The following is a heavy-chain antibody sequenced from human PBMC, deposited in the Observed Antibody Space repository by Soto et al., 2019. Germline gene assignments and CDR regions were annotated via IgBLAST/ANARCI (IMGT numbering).Heavy chain of an antibody. CDR1: GYTLTIHD. D-gene: IGHD6-6*01. V-gene: IGHV1-8*01. Sequence: QVQLVQSGAEVKKPGASMKVSCKASGYTLTIHDIHWVRQAPGLGLEWMAWLYPHSGKTSYAQKFQGRLTMTGNASTSTAYMELSSLRSEDTAMYYCARVSSIAARRSFDSWGQGTLVTVSS. J-gene: IGHJ4*02. CDR2: LYPHSGKT. CDR3: ARVSSIAARRSFDS.